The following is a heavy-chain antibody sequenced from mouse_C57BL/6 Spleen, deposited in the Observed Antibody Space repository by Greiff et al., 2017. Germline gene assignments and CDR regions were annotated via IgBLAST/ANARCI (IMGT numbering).Heavy chain of an antibody. J-gene: IGHJ3*01. D-gene: IGHD1-1*01. Sequence: QVQLQQPGAELVMPGASVKLSCKASGYTFTSYWMHWVKQRPGQGLEWIGEIDPSDSYTNYNQKFKGKSTLTVDKSSSTAYMQRSSLTSEDSAVYYCARESYYGSSSFVYWGQGTLCTVSA. CDR1: GYTFTSYW. V-gene: IGHV1-69*01. CDR3: ARESYYGSSSFVY. CDR2: IDPSDSYT.